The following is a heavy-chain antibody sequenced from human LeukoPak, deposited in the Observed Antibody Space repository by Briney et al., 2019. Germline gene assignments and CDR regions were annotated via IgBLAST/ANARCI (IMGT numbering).Heavy chain of an antibody. CDR3: AREVVIAATYDY. J-gene: IGHJ4*02. V-gene: IGHV4-59*12. D-gene: IGHD2-15*01. Sequence: SETLSLTCTVSGGSISSYYWSWIRQPPGKGLEWIGYIYYSGSTNYNPSLKSRVTISVDTSKNQFSLKLSSVTAADTAVYYCAREVVIAATYDYWGQGTLVTVSS. CDR1: GGSISSYY. CDR2: IYYSGST.